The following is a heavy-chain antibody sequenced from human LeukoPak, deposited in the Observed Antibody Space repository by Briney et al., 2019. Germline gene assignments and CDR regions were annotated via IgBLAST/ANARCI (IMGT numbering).Heavy chain of an antibody. CDR1: GFTFTHYA. CDR3: ASGYSYAGNWFDP. Sequence: GGSLRLSCAASGFTFTHYAMNWVRQAPGKGLEGGAVISYDGSNRYYADSVKGRFTISRDNSKNTLYLQVSSLTPEDTAVYYCASGYSYAGNWFDPWGQGTLVTVSS. D-gene: IGHD5-18*01. V-gene: IGHV3-30-3*01. CDR2: ISYDGSNR. J-gene: IGHJ5*02.